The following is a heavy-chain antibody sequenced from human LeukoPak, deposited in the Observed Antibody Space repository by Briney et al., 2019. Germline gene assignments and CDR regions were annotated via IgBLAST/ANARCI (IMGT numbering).Heavy chain of an antibody. Sequence: GGSLRLSCAVSGITLSNYGMSWVRQAPGKVLEWVAGISDSGGRTNYADSVKGRFTISRDNPKNTLYLQMNSLRAEDTAVYFCAKRGVVIRVILVGFHKEANYFDSWGQGVLVTVSS. D-gene: IGHD3-22*01. J-gene: IGHJ4*02. CDR2: ISDSGGRT. V-gene: IGHV3-23*01. CDR1: GITLSNYG. CDR3: AKRGVVIRVILVGFHKEANYFDS.